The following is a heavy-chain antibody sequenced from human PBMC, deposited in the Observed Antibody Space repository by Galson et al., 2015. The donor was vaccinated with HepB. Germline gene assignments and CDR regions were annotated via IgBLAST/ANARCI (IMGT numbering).Heavy chain of an antibody. D-gene: IGHD4-17*01. CDR3: AREMVMGGYGDFYYYYYGMDV. CDR2: ISSSSSTI. CDR1: GFTFSSYS. J-gene: IGHJ6*02. Sequence: SLRLSCAASGFTFSSYSMNWVRQAPGKGLEWVSYISSSSSTIYYADSVKGRFTISRDNAKNSLYLQMNSLRDEDTAAYYCAREMVMGGYGDFYYYYYGMDVWGQGTTVTVSS. V-gene: IGHV3-48*02.